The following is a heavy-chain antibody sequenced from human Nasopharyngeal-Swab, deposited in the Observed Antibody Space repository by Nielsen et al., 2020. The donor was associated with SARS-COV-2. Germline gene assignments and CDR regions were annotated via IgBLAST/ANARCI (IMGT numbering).Heavy chain of an antibody. Sequence: ASVKVSCKASGYIFSNYGISWVRQAPGHGLEWMGWISAYNGITHYAPKVQGRVTMTTDTSTTTAYMELRSQRSDDTAVYYCARDTGGSSGYYVYWGQGTLVTVSS. J-gene: IGHJ4*02. CDR2: ISAYNGIT. V-gene: IGHV1-18*01. CDR1: GYIFSNYG. D-gene: IGHD6-19*01. CDR3: ARDTGGSSGYYVY.